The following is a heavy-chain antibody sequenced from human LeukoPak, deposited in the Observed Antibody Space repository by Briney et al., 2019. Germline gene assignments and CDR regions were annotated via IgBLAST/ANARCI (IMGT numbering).Heavy chain of an antibody. Sequence: SETLSLTCTVSGGSIRSYYWSWIRQPPGKGLEWIGYMHHSGSSKHNPYLKSRVTISVDTSKSQFSLKLSSVTAADTAVYYCARHAAVEGSSGWSPLWWFDPWGQGTLVTVSS. CDR3: ARHAAVEGSSGWSPLWWFDP. V-gene: IGHV4-59*08. CDR1: GGSIRSYY. CDR2: MHHSGSS. D-gene: IGHD6-19*01. J-gene: IGHJ5*02.